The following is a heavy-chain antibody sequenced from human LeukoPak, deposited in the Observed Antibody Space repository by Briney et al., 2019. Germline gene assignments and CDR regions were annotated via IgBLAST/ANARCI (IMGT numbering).Heavy chain of an antibody. D-gene: IGHD1-26*01. J-gene: IGHJ5*02. V-gene: IGHV6-1*01. CDR2: TYYRSKWYN. CDR3: ALTLHNWFDP. Sequence: SQTLSLTCAISGDSVSSKNAAWNWIRQSPSRGLEWLGRTYYRSKWYNDYAVSMKSRITISPDTSKNQFSLQLNSVTPEDTAVYYCALTLHNWFDPWGQGTLVTVSS. CDR1: GDSVSSKNAA.